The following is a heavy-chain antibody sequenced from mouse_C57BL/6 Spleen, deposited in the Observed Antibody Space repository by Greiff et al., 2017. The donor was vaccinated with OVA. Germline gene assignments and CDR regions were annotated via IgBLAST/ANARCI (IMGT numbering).Heavy chain of an antibody. J-gene: IGHJ2*01. D-gene: IGHD1-1*01. CDR3: ARVYYGSSYDY. CDR1: GYSFTGYY. Sequence: EVQLQQSGPELVKPGASVKISCKASGYSFTGYYMNWVKQSPEKSLEWIGEINPSTGGTTYNQKFKAKATLTVDKSSSTAYMQLKSLTSEDTAVYYCARVYYGSSYDYWGKGTTLTVSS. V-gene: IGHV1-42*01. CDR2: INPSTGGT.